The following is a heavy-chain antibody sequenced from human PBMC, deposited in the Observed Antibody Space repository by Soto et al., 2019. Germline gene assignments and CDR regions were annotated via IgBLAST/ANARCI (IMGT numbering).Heavy chain of an antibody. CDR2: ISYDGSNK. V-gene: IGHV3-30-3*01. CDR3: ARNWGYSYGYPPGY. J-gene: IGHJ4*02. Sequence: QVQLVESGGGVVQPGRSLRLSCAASGFTFSSYAMHWVRQAPGKGLEWVAVISYDGSNKYYADSVKGRFTISRDNSKNTLYLQRNSLRAEATAVYYCARNWGYSYGYPPGYWGQGTLVTVSS. D-gene: IGHD5-18*01. CDR1: GFTFSSYA.